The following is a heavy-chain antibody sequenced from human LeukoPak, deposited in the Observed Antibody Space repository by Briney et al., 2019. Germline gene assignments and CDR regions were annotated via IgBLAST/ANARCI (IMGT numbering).Heavy chain of an antibody. D-gene: IGHD6-13*01. V-gene: IGHV3-74*01. CDR2: INSDGSST. CDR1: GFTFSSYW. J-gene: IGHJ6*02. CDR3: ARLAGIAPHPRRDV. Sequence: QAGGSLRLSCAASGFTFSSYWMHWVRQAPGKGLVWVSRINSDGSSTSYADSVKGRFTISRDNAKNSLYLQMNSLRAEDTAVYYCARLAGIAPHPRRDVWGQGTTVTVSS.